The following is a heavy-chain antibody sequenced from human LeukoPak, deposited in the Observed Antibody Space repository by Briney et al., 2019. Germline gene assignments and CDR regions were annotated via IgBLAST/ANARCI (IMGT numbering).Heavy chain of an antibody. CDR2: IKQDGDEK. D-gene: IGHD3-9*01. CDR1: RFTFSSYW. Sequence: PGGSLRLSCAASRFTFSSYWMSWVRQAPGKGLEWVANIKQDGDEKYYVDSVKGRFTISRDNAKNSLYLQMNSLRAEDTAVYYCARGTALGYFDWLLYYFDYWGQGTLATVSS. V-gene: IGHV3-7*01. CDR3: ARGTALGYFDWLLYYFDY. J-gene: IGHJ4*02.